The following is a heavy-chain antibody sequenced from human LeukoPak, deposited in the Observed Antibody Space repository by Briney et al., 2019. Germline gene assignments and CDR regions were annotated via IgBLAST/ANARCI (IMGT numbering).Heavy chain of an antibody. CDR2: INHSGST. Sequence: SETLSLTRAVYGGSFSGYYWSWIRQPPGKGLEWIGEINHSGSTNYNPSLKSRVTISVDTSKNQFSLKLNSVTAADTAVYYCASVPNYVFWSGSLDYWGQGTLVTVSS. D-gene: IGHD3-3*01. J-gene: IGHJ4*02. V-gene: IGHV4-34*01. CDR3: ASVPNYVFWSGSLDY. CDR1: GGSFSGYY.